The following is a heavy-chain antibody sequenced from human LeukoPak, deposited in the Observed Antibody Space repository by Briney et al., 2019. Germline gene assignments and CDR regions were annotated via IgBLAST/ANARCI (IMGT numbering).Heavy chain of an antibody. J-gene: IGHJ6*03. CDR2: IYSGVTT. Sequence: GGSLRLSCAASGFNVSSNYMSWVRQAPGKGLEWVSVIYSGVTTYYADSVKGRFTISRDNSKNTLYLQMNSLRAEDTAVYYCARVVKSPPSGGDYVFYYYYMDVWGKGTTVTVSS. CDR3: ARVVKSPPSGGDYVFYYYYMDV. CDR1: GFNVSSNY. V-gene: IGHV3-53*01. D-gene: IGHD4-17*01.